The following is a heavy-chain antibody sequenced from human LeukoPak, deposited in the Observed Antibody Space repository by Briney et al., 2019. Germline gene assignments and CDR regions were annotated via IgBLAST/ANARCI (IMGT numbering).Heavy chain of an antibody. J-gene: IGHJ4*02. CDR2: ISYSGST. Sequence: PSQTLSLTCAVSGGSISSGGYSWNWIRQPPGKGLEWIGYISYSGSTNYNPSLKSRVTISVDTSKTHFSLKLSSVTAADTAVYYCARDGPQGVGWLDYWGQGTLITVSS. CDR3: ARDGPQGVGWLDY. D-gene: IGHD6-19*01. CDR1: GGSISSGGYS. V-gene: IGHV4-61*08.